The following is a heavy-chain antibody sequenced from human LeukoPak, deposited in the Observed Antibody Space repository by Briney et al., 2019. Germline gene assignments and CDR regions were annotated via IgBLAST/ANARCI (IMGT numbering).Heavy chain of an antibody. J-gene: IGHJ6*03. V-gene: IGHV4-61*05. CDR2: IYYSGST. D-gene: IGHD3-22*01. Sequence: PSETLSLTCTVSGGSISSSSYFWGWLRQPPGKGLEWIGNIYYSGSTNYNPSLKSRVTISVDTSKNQFSLKLSSVTAADTAVYYCTRGSIAYYYMDVWGKGTTVTISS. CDR1: GGSISSSSYF. CDR3: TRGSIAYYYMDV.